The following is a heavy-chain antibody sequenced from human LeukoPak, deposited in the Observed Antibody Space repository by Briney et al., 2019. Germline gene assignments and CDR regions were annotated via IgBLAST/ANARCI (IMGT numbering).Heavy chain of an antibody. J-gene: IGHJ4*02. CDR2: IYYSGST. D-gene: IGHD2-21*02. V-gene: IGHV4-39*01. Sequence: SETLFLTCTVSGGSISSSSYYWGWIRQPPGKGLEWIGSIYYSGSTYYNPSLKSRVTISVDTSKNQFSLKLSSVTAADTAVYYCARLDCGGDCHIDYWGQGTLVTVSS. CDR3: ARLDCGGDCHIDY. CDR1: GGSISSSSYY.